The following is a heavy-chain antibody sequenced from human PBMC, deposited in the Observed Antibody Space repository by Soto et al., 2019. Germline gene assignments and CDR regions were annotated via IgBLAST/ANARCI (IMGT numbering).Heavy chain of an antibody. J-gene: IGHJ5*02. CDR3: ARHIAYCSGGSCYPHWFDP. V-gene: IGHV4-39*01. CDR2: IYYSGST. D-gene: IGHD2-15*01. Sequence: ETLSLTCTVSGGSISSSSYYWGWIRQPPGKGLEWIGSIYYSGSTYYNPSLKSRVTISVDTSKNQFSLKLSSVTAADTAVYYCARHIAYCSGGSCYPHWFDPWGQGTLVTVSS. CDR1: GGSISSSSYY.